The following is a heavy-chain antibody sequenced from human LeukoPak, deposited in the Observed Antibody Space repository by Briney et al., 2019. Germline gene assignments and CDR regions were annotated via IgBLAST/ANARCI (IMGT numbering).Heavy chain of an antibody. CDR2: IYTSGST. J-gene: IGHJ4*02. V-gene: IGHV4-61*02. Sequence: SQTLSLTCTVSGGSISSGSYYWSWIRQPAGKGLEWIGRIYTSGSTNYNPSLKSRVTISVDTSKNQFSLKLSSVTAADTAVYYCARYGSSWMAGDYWGQGTLVTVSS. CDR1: GGSISSGSYY. CDR3: ARYGSSWMAGDY. D-gene: IGHD6-13*01.